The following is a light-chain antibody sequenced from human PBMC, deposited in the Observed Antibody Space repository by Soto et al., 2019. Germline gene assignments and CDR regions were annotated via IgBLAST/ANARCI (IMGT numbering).Light chain of an antibody. J-gene: IGKJ1*01. CDR2: AAS. CDR3: QQYNSERT. CDR1: QSISGR. Sequence: DIQMTQSPSTLSASVGDRVTITCRASQSISGRLAWYQQKPGKAPKLLIYAASSLESGVQSRFSGSGSGTEVVLTVRSLQPDEFAAYLCQQYNSERTFGQGTKVEIK. V-gene: IGKV1-5*01.